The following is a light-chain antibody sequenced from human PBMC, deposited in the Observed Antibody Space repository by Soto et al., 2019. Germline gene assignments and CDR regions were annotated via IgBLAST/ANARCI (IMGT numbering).Light chain of an antibody. Sequence: AIRMTQSPSSLSASTGDRVTITCRASQGISSYLAWYQQKPGKATKLLIYAASTLQSGVPSRFSGSGSGTEFTLTISCLQSEDFATDYCQQYYSYPVTFGPGTKVDIK. CDR2: AAS. V-gene: IGKV1-8*01. J-gene: IGKJ3*01. CDR1: QGISSY. CDR3: QQYYSYPVT.